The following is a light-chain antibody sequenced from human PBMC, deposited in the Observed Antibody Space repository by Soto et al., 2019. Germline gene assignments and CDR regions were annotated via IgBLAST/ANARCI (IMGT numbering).Light chain of an antibody. Sequence: EIVLTQSPATLSLSPGERATLSCRASQSVSSYLAWYQHKPGQAPRLLIYDASNRATGIPARFSGSGPGTDFTLTISSLEPEDFAVYYCQQRSNWPHTFGPGTKLEIK. CDR1: QSVSSY. CDR3: QQRSNWPHT. J-gene: IGKJ2*01. V-gene: IGKV3-11*01. CDR2: DAS.